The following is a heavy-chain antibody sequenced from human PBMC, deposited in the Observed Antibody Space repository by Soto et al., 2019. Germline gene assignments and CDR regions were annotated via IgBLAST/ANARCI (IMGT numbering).Heavy chain of an antibody. Sequence: QVQLQESGPGLVKPSQTLSLTCTVSGGSIRGGDYYWSWIRQHPGKDLEWIGYIFYSGNSFYNPSLKSGVTISVDTSKNQFSLQLSSVTAADTAIYYCARLSSLYYNSDYGGYYFDYWGQGTLVSVSS. CDR2: IFYSGNS. J-gene: IGHJ4*02. D-gene: IGHD3-10*01. V-gene: IGHV4-31*03. CDR3: ARLSSLYYNSDYGGYYFDY. CDR1: GGSIRGGDYY.